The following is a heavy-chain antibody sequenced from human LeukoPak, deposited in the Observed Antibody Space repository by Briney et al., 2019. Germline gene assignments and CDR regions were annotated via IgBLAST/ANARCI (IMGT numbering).Heavy chain of an antibody. CDR1: GGSFSGYY. J-gene: IGHJ4*02. Sequence: SETLSLTCAVYGGSFSGYYWSWIRQPPGKGLEWIGYIYYSGSTNYNPSLKSRVTISVDTSKNQFSLKLSSVTAADTAVYYCARAPDPYHFDYWGQGTLDTVSS. V-gene: IGHV4-59*01. CDR2: IYYSGST. CDR3: ARAPDPYHFDY.